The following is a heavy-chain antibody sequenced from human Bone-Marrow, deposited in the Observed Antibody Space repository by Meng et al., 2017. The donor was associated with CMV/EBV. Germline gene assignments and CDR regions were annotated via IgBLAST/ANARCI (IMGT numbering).Heavy chain of an antibody. CDR3: ARDDTAMVKGAFDI. Sequence: QVPRQESGPGLVNPSQTLSLTCTVSGGSISSGDYYWSWIRQPPGKGLEWIGYIYYSGSTYYNPSLKSRVTISVDTSKNQFSLKLSSVTAADTAVYYCARDDTAMVKGAFDIWGQGTMVTVSS. D-gene: IGHD5-18*01. CDR1: GGSISSGDYY. J-gene: IGHJ3*02. V-gene: IGHV4-30-4*08. CDR2: IYYSGST.